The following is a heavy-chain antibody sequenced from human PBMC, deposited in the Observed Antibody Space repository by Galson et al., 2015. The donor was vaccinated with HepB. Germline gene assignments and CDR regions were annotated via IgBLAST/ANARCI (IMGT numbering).Heavy chain of an antibody. CDR3: ARVSVGYKRYSSGWYPPHYYMDV. V-gene: IGHV4-34*01. CDR1: GGSFSGYY. Sequence: ETLSLTCAVYGGSFSGYYWSWIRQPPGKGLEWIGEINHSGSTNYNPSLKSRVTISVDTSKNQFSLKLSSVTAADTAVYYCARVSVGYKRYSSGWYPPHYYMDVWGKGTTVTVSS. CDR2: INHSGST. D-gene: IGHD6-19*01. J-gene: IGHJ6*03.